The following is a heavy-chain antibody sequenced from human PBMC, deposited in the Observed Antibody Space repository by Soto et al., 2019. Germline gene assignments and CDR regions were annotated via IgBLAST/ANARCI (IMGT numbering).Heavy chain of an antibody. CDR2: ISAYNGNT. V-gene: IGHV1-18*01. CDR1: GYTLTSYG. Sequence: QVQLVQSGAEVKKPGASVKVSCKASGYTLTSYGIRRVRQAPGQGLEWMGWISAYNGNTNYAQRLQGRVTRTPDTSTSTAYMELRRLGSDDTALYYCARDTSLRYFDWSPISPWDWFDPWGQGTLVTVSS. D-gene: IGHD3-9*01. J-gene: IGHJ5*02. CDR3: ARDTSLRYFDWSPISPWDWFDP.